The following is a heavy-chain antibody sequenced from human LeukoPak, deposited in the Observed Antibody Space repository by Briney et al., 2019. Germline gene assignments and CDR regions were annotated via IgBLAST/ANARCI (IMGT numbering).Heavy chain of an antibody. Sequence: GGSLRLSCAASGPTFSTYGMHWVRQAPGKGLEWVAVISPDGSKTDSLESVKGRFTVSRDNSNNTLYLQINSVKAEDTAVYFCAKNPISGSQKHYYYGLDVWGQGTSVTVSS. CDR1: GPTFSTYG. D-gene: IGHD5-12*01. J-gene: IGHJ6*02. V-gene: IGHV3-30*18. CDR3: AKNPISGSQKHYYYGLDV. CDR2: ISPDGSKT.